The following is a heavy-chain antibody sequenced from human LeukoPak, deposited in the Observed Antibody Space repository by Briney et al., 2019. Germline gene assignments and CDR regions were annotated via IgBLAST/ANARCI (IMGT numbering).Heavy chain of an antibody. V-gene: IGHV6-1*01. CDR3: ARAIDNWNYSPYYYYMDV. J-gene: IGHJ6*03. CDR2: TYYRSKWYN. D-gene: IGHD1-7*01. Sequence: SQTLSLTCAISGDSVSSNSAAWNWIRQSPSRGLEWLGRTYYRSKWYNDYAVSVKSRITISPDTSKNQFSLQLNSVTPEDTAVYYCARAIDNWNYSPYYYYMDVWGKGTTVTVSS. CDR1: GDSVSSNSAA.